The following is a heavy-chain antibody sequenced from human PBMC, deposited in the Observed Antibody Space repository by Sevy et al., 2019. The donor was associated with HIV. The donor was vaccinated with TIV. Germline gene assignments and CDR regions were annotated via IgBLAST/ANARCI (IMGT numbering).Heavy chain of an antibody. J-gene: IGHJ4*02. CDR3: ARDGYYYDSSGYYYPFDY. Sequence: ASVKVSCKASGYTFTSYGISWVRQAPGQGLEWMGWISTYNGNTNYATKLQGRVTMTTDTSTGKAYMELGSLRSDATAVYYCARDGYYYDSSGYYYPFDYWGQGTLVTVSS. D-gene: IGHD3-22*01. V-gene: IGHV1-18*01. CDR1: GYTFTSYG. CDR2: ISTYNGNT.